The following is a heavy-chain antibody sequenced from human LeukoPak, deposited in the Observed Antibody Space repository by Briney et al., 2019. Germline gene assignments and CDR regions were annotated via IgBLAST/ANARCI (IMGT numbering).Heavy chain of an antibody. J-gene: IGHJ3*02. V-gene: IGHV1-18*01. Sequence: ASVKVSGMASGYTSTTCGISWVRPAPGQGLEWMGWISAYNGNTNYAQKLQGRVTMTTDTSTSTAYIELRSLRSDDTAVYYCAIITVAGPVAFDIWGQGTMVTVSS. CDR3: AIITVAGPVAFDI. CDR2: ISAYNGNT. D-gene: IGHD6-19*01. CDR1: GYTSTTCG.